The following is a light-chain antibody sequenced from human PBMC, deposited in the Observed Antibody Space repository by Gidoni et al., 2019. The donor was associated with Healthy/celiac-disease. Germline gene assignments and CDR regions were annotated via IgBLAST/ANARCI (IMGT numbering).Light chain of an antibody. CDR1: SSNIGAGYA. V-gene: IGLV1-40*01. Sequence: QSVLTQPPSVSAAPGQRVTLSCTGSSSNIGAGYAVHWYQQLPGTAPKLLIYGNSTRPSGVPDRFSGSKSGTSASLAITGLQAEDEADYYCQSYDSSLSGWVFGGGTKLTVL. J-gene: IGLJ3*02. CDR3: QSYDSSLSGWV. CDR2: GNS.